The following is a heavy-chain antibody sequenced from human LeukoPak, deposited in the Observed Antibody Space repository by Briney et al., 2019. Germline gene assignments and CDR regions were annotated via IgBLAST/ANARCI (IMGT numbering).Heavy chain of an antibody. CDR3: ACAFRSGSYYIFDS. CDR2: INAGNGNT. J-gene: IGHJ4*02. CDR1: GYTFTTSA. D-gene: IGHD3-10*01. V-gene: IGHV1-3*01. Sequence: WASVKVSCKSSGYTFTTSAMHWVRQAPGQRLEWMGWINAGNGNTKYSQNFQGRVIITRDTSASTAYMELSSLRSEDTAVYYCACAFRSGSYYIFDSWGQGTLVTVSS.